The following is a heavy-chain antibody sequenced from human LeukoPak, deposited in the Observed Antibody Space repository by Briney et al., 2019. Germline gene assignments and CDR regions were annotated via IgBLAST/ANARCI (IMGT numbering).Heavy chain of an antibody. CDR1: GFTFSTYF. Sequence: GRSLRLSCAASGFTFSTYFMHWVRQAPGKGLEWVADIASDGSHTFYVESVKGRFTISRDNSKNTLYLQMNSLRAEDTAVYYCAKVNKKMADLDYWGQGTLVTVSS. V-gene: IGHV3-30-3*01. CDR2: IASDGSHT. CDR3: AKVNKKMADLDY. D-gene: IGHD5-24*01. J-gene: IGHJ4*02.